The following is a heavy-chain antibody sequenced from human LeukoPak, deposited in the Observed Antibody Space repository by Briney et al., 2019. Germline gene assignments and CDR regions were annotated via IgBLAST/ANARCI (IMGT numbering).Heavy chain of an antibody. Sequence: GGSLRLSCAASGFTFSSHAMSWVRQAPGKGLQWVSTLSGSGGSTYYAGSVKGRFTISRDNSKNTLYLQMSSLRAEDTAVYYCAKDLLSSVSPAKFDYWGQGTLVTVSS. CDR2: LSGSGGST. CDR3: AKDLLSSVSPAKFDY. V-gene: IGHV3-23*01. D-gene: IGHD2/OR15-2a*01. CDR1: GFTFSSHA. J-gene: IGHJ4*02.